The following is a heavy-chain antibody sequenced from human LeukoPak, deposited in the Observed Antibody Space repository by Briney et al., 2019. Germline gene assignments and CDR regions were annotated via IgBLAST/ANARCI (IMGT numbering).Heavy chain of an antibody. V-gene: IGHV4-59*01. CDR3: AASLRGSAGYYYYMDV. D-gene: IGHD3-10*01. CDR1: GGSISSYY. J-gene: IGHJ6*03. Sequence: SETLSLTCTVSGGSISSYYWSWIRQPPGKGLEWIGYIYYSGSTNYNATLKSRGTISVDTSKNQFSLKLSSVTAADTAVYYCAASLRGSAGYYYYMDVWGKGTTVT. CDR2: IYYSGST.